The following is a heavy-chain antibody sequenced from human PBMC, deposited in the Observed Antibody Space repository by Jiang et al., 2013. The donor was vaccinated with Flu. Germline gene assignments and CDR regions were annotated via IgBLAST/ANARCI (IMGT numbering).Heavy chain of an antibody. CDR1: GYSFTSYW. Sequence: GAEVKKPGESLKISCKGSGYSFTSYWIGWVRQMPGKGLEWMRIIYPGDSDTRYSPSFQGQVTISADKSISTAYLQWSSLKASDTAMYYCARLADEKDLAVAGLFQHWGQGTLVTVSS. CDR3: ARLADEKDLAVAGLFQH. D-gene: IGHD6-19*01. J-gene: IGHJ1*01. V-gene: IGHV5-51*03. CDR2: IYPGDSDT.